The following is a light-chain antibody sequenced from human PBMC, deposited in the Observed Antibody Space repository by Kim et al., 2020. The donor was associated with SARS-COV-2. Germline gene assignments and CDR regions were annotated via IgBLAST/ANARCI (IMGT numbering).Light chain of an antibody. V-gene: IGKV3-15*01. CDR1: QSVSSN. Sequence: EIVMTQSLATLSVSPGERATLSCRASQSVSSNLAWYQQKPGQAPRLLIYGASTRATGIPARFSGSGSGTEFTLTISSLQSEDFAVYYCQQYKNWTFGQGTKVDIK. CDR3: QQYKNWT. J-gene: IGKJ1*01. CDR2: GAS.